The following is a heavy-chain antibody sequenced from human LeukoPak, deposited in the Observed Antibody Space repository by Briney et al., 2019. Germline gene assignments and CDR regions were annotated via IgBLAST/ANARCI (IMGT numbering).Heavy chain of an antibody. CDR1: GFTFSSFG. CDR2: ISYDGSNK. V-gene: IGHV3-30*18. CDR3: AKDGAGSWFGEAT. D-gene: IGHD6-13*01. J-gene: IGHJ5*02. Sequence: GGSLRLSCAVSGFTFSSFGMQWVRQAPGKGLEWVALISYDGSNKHYADTVKGRFTISRDNSKNTLYLQMNGLRPEDTAVYYCAKDGAGSWFGEATWGQGTLVTVSS.